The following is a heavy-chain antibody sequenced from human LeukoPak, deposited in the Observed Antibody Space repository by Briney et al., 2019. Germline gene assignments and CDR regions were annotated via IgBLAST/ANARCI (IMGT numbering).Heavy chain of an antibody. CDR1: GGSISSYY. Sequence: SETLSLTCTVSGGSISSYYWSWIRQPPGKGLEWIGYIYYSGSTNYNPSLKSRVTISVDTSKNQFSLKLSSVTAADTAVYYCARDGYSGSYYRWFDPWGQGTLVTVSS. CDR3: ARDGYSGSYYRWFDP. CDR2: IYYSGST. J-gene: IGHJ5*02. V-gene: IGHV4-59*01. D-gene: IGHD1-26*01.